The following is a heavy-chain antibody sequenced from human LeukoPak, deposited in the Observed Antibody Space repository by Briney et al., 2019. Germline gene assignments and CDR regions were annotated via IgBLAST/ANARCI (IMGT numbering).Heavy chain of an antibody. D-gene: IGHD3-22*01. CDR2: IYPGDSDT. Sequence: GESLKISCKGSGYSFTSYWIGWVRQMPGKGLEWMGIIYPGDSDTRYSPSFQGQVTISADKSISTAYLQWSSLKASDTAMYYCARKYYYDSSGPDAFDIWGQGTMVTVSS. CDR1: GYSFTSYW. V-gene: IGHV5-51*01. J-gene: IGHJ3*02. CDR3: ARKYYYDSSGPDAFDI.